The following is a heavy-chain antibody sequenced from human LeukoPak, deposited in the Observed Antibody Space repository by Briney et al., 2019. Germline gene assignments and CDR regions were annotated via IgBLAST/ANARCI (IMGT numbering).Heavy chain of an antibody. CDR1: GGSISSYY. D-gene: IGHD6-19*01. V-gene: IGHV4-59*01. Sequence: SETLSLTCTVSGGSISSYYWSWIRQPPGKGLEWIGYIYYSGSTNYNTSLKSRVTISVDTSKNQFSLKLSSVTAADTAVYYCARVISVAGTPSYFDYWGQGTLVTVSS. J-gene: IGHJ4*02. CDR3: ARVISVAGTPSYFDY. CDR2: IYYSGST.